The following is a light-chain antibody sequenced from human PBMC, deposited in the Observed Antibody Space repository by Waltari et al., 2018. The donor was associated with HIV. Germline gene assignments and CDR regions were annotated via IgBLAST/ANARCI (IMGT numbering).Light chain of an antibody. Sequence: IRMTQSPSSFSASVGDRVTITCRASQGISNSLAWYQQKPGKAPKLLIYDTSTLQTGVPSRCSGGGSGTDFSLTISCLQSEDFATYYCQHYHSDPPTFGQGTKVEIK. V-gene: IGKV1-8*01. CDR2: DTS. CDR1: QGISNS. J-gene: IGKJ1*01. CDR3: QHYHSDPPT.